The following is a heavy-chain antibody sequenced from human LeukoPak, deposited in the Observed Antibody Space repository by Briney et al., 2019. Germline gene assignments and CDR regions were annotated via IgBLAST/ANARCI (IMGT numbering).Heavy chain of an antibody. J-gene: IGHJ4*02. Sequence: GGSLRLSCAASGFTFSGHWMRWVRQAPGKGPGWVANIDQDGSAKNYVDSVKGRFSISRDNAKNSLILQMNSLRDEDTAVYYCVRNGGSLDYWGQGTLVTVSS. CDR3: VRNGGSLDY. CDR2: IDQDGSAK. CDR1: GFTFSGHW. D-gene: IGHD3-10*01. V-gene: IGHV3-7*01.